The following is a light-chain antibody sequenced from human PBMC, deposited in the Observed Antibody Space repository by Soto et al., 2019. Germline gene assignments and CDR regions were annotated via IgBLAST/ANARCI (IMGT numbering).Light chain of an antibody. J-gene: IGKJ1*01. CDR3: HQYKIDPNA. CDR1: QMVLRTSSNKNY. V-gene: IGKV4-1*01. CDR2: WAS. Sequence: DIVMTQSPDSLAVSLVERATINCKSSQMVLRTSSNKNYLSWYQQKPGQPPKLLIYWASTRESGVPDRFSGSGSGTDFTLTISSVQAEDVAIYYCHQYKIDPNAFGEGSKVDI.